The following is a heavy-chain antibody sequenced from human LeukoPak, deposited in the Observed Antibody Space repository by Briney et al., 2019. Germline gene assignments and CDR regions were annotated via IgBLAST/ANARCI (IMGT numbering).Heavy chain of an antibody. CDR2: IPHSGST. D-gene: IGHD6-13*01. V-gene: IGHV4-59*01. CDR1: AGSLSSYY. Sequence: SETLSLTCPVAAGSLSSYYRSWIRQSPGKGLEWIGYIPHSGSTNYNPSLKSRVSISVDTSKNQFSLKLSSVTAADTAVYYCARPPGIAAEDRYFQHWGQGTLVTVSS. CDR3: ARPPGIAAEDRYFQH. J-gene: IGHJ1*01.